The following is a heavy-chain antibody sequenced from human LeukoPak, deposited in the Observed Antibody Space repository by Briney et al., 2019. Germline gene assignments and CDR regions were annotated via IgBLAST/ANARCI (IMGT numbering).Heavy chain of an antibody. CDR1: GGSFSGYY. CDR2: INHSGST. V-gene: IGHV4-34*01. Sequence: SETLSLTCAVYGGSFSGYYWSWVRQPPGKGLEWIGEINHSGSTNYNPSLTSRGTISVDTSKNQFSLKLSSVTAADTAVYYCARGHQGGAAAGRGYYFDYWGQGTLVTVSS. J-gene: IGHJ4*02. CDR3: ARGHQGGAAAGRGYYFDY. D-gene: IGHD6-13*01.